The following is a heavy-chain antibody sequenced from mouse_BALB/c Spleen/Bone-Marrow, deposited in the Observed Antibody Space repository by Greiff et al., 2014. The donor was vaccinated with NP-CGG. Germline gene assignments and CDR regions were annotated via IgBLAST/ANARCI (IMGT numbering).Heavy chain of an antibody. D-gene: IGHD1-1*01. CDR3: ARYYYGSSYLDY. Sequence: EVQLQQPGPELVKLGASVKISCEASGYSFTGYYMHWVKQSHVKSLEWIGRINPYNGATRYNQNFKDKASVIVDKSSSTAYMELHSLTSEDSAVYYCARYYYGSSYLDYWGQGTTLTVSS. V-gene: IGHV1S30*01. CDR1: GYSFTGYY. CDR2: INPYNGAT. J-gene: IGHJ2*01.